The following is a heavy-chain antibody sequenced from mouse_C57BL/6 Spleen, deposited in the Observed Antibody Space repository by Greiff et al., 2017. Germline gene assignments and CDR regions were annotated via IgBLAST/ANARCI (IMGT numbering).Heavy chain of an antibody. CDR3: ARWGDYGWLAY. V-gene: IGHV7-3*01. CDR2: IRNKANGYTK. Sequence: EVKLVESGGGLVQPGGSLSLSCAASGFTFTDYYMSWVRQPPGKALEWLGFIRNKANGYTKESSAYVKDRFTISKDNSQSILYLQMYALRTDDSATYYCARWGDYGWLAYWGQGTLVTGSA. CDR1: GFTFTDYY. D-gene: IGHD2-4*01. J-gene: IGHJ3*01.